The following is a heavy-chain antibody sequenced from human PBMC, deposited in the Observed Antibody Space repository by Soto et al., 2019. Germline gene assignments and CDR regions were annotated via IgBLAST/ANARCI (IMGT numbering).Heavy chain of an antibody. D-gene: IGHD5-12*01. CDR3: TRGPGVASYYYYYVIDV. V-gene: IGHV3-13*01. CDR1: GFTFSSYD. Sequence: GGSLRLSCAASGFTFSSYDMHWVRQATGKGLEWVSAIGTAGDTYYPGSVKGRFTISRENAKNSLYLQMNSLRAEDTAVYYCTRGPGVASYYYYYVIDVWGQGTTVTGSS. J-gene: IGHJ6*02. CDR2: IGTAGDT.